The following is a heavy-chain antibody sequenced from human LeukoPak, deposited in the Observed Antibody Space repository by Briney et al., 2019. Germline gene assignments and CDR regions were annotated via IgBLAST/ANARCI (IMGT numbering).Heavy chain of an antibody. CDR3: ARDSSWELLPKLGY. D-gene: IGHD1-26*01. J-gene: IGHJ4*02. V-gene: IGHV1-18*01. CDR1: GYTFTSYG. Sequence: ASVKVSCKASGYTFTSYGFSWVRQAPGQGLEWMGWISASKGNTRYAQNLQGRVTVTTDTSTSTAYMELRSLRSDDTAVYYCARDSSWELLPKLGYWGQGTLVTVSS. CDR2: ISASKGNT.